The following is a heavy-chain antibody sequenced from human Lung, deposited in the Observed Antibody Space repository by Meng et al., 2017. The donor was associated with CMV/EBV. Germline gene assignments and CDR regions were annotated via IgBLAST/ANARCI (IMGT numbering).Heavy chain of an antibody. CDR2: IHSSGST. D-gene: IGHD3-10*01. CDR1: GVSISSGGYY. J-gene: IGHJ5*02. Sequence: QAQLHGPGPGLRNPSQTLSLTCTFSGVSISSGGYYWSWIRQHPGKGLEWIGYIHSSGSTYYNPSLRSRLTISVDTSKNQFSLKLSSVTAADTAVYYCARASYGSGSPLGESWFDPWGQGTLVTVSS. CDR3: ARASYGSGSPLGESWFDP. V-gene: IGHV4-31*03.